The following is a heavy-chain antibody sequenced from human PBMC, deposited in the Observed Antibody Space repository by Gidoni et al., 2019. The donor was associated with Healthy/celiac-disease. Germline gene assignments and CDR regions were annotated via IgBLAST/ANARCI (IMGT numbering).Heavy chain of an antibody. D-gene: IGHD4-17*01. CDR3: ARDHDYGDYGDAFDI. Sequence: EVQLVESGGGLVKPGGSLSLSCAASGFPFSSYSMNWVRQAPGKGLEWVSYISSSSSYIYYADSVKGRFTISRDNAKNSLYLQMNSLRAEDTAVYYCARDHDYGDYGDAFDIWGQGTMVTVSS. J-gene: IGHJ3*02. CDR1: GFPFSSYS. CDR2: ISSSSSYI. V-gene: IGHV3-21*01.